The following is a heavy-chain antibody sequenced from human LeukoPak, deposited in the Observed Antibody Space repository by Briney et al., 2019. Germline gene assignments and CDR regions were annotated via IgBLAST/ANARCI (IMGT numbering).Heavy chain of an antibody. CDR3: ARDISTYSSDYCFDY. V-gene: IGHV4-31*03. Sequence: PSETLSLTCTVSGGSISSGGYYWSWIRQHPGKGLEWIGYIYYSGSTYYNPSLKSRVTISVDTSKNQFSLKLSSVTAADTAVYYCARDISTYSSDYCFDYWGQGTLVTVSS. J-gene: IGHJ4*02. CDR1: GGSISSGGYY. CDR2: IYYSGST. D-gene: IGHD6-19*01.